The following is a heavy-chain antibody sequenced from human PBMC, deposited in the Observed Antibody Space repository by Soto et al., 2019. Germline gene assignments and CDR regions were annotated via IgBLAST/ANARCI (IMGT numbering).Heavy chain of an antibody. V-gene: IGHV3-30-3*01. J-gene: IGHJ1*01. CDR1: GFMFNRYA. Sequence: QVQLVESGGRVVQPGRSLRLSCAASGFMFNRYAIHWVRQTPGKGLEWVAVISKDGSVQYYADSVRGRFIISRDKSKDTVYLEMNSLRAEDTPVFYCARSRSGAVPDSFGFWGQGTLVTVSS. CDR2: ISKDGSVQ. D-gene: IGHD3-3*01. CDR3: ARSRSGAVPDSFGF.